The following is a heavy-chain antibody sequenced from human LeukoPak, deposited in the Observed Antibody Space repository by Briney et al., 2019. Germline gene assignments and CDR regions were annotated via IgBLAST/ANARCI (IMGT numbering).Heavy chain of an antibody. CDR1: GGSISGADYY. V-gene: IGHV4-30-4*08. J-gene: IGHJ3*02. Sequence: SETLSLTCTVSGGSISGADYYWSWIRQPPGKGPEWIGYIHHSGTTYYNPTLKSRVTISVDTSRTQFSLKLSSVTAADTAVYYCVRSNWGYAFDIWGQGPMVIVSS. CDR3: VRSNWGYAFDI. D-gene: IGHD7-27*01. CDR2: IHHSGTT.